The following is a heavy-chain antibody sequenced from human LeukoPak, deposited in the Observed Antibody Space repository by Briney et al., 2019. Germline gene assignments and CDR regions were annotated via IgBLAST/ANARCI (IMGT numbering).Heavy chain of an antibody. V-gene: IGHV3-30*18. CDR2: ISYDGSNK. J-gene: IGHJ4*02. CDR1: GFTFSSYG. CDR3: AKDGQPLHYYDSSGYLGYFDY. D-gene: IGHD3-22*01. Sequence: GRSLRLSRAASGFTFSSYGMHWVRQAPGKGLEWVAVISYDGSNKYYADSVKGRFTISRDNSKNTLYLQMNSLRAEDTAVYYCAKDGQPLHYYDSSGYLGYFDYWGQGTLVTVSS.